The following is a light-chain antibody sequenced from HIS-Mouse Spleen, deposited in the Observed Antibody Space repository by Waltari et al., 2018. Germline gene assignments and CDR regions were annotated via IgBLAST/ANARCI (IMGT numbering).Light chain of an antibody. Sequence: SYELTQPPSVSVSPGQTARITCSGDALPKKYSYSYQQKSGQAPVLVIYEDSKRPSGIPERFSGSSSGTMATLTISGAQVEDAADYYCYSTDSSGNHRVFGGGTKLTVL. V-gene: IGLV3-10*01. CDR2: EDS. J-gene: IGLJ2*01. CDR1: ALPKKY. CDR3: YSTDSSGNHRV.